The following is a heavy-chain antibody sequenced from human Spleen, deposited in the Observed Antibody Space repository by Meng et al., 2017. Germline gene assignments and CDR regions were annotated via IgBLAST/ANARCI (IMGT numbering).Heavy chain of an antibody. J-gene: IGHJ4*02. CDR1: GYNFPDYY. Sequence: QVHLGQSGAEVTKPGASVKADCQPSGYNFPDYYSHGVRRAPGQGLEWMGRINPKSGDTHYAQKFQARVTMTGDTSISTAYMELSGLRSDDTAMYYCARDEDISAAGKLFGDYWGQGTLVTVSS. D-gene: IGHD6-25*01. CDR3: ARDEDISAAGKLFGDY. V-gene: IGHV1-2*06. CDR2: INPKSGDT.